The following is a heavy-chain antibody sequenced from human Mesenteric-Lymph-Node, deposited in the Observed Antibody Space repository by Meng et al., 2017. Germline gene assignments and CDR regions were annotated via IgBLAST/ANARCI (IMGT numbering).Heavy chain of an antibody. V-gene: IGHV1-69*05. Sequence: SVKVSCKASGDTFINYAISWVRQAPGQGLEWVGGLIPMFGTINYAQKLQGRVTATTDQSTTTAYMELSSLRSEDTALYYCAVGYCTAGSCYSSRTHHFGLDVWGQGTTVTVSS. CDR2: LIPMFGTI. CDR3: AVGYCTAGSCYSSRTHHFGLDV. D-gene: IGHD2-15*01. CDR1: GDTFINYA. J-gene: IGHJ6*02.